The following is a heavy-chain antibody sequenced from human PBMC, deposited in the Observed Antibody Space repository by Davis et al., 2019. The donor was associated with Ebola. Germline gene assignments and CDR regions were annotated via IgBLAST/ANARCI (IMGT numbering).Heavy chain of an antibody. J-gene: IGHJ6*04. Sequence: AASVKVSCKASGNTLTGVYMHWVRQAPGQGLEWMGRINPNSGDTISAQKFQGRVTMTRGTSISTVYMELSRLTSDDTAVYYCARDLTSFALMDVWGDGTTVTVSS. CDR3: ARDLTSFALMDV. CDR1: GNTLTGVY. CDR2: INPNSGDT. V-gene: IGHV1-2*06.